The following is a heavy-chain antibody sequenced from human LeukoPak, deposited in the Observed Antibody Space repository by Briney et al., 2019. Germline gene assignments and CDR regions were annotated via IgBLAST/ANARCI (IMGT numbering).Heavy chain of an antibody. Sequence: GGSLRLSCAASGFTFSSYWMHWVRQAPGKGLVWVSRINTDGSSTTYADSVKGRFTISRDNAKNTLYLQMNSLRAEDTAVYYCARDPVLDGYGGNSPYWGQGTLVTVSS. V-gene: IGHV3-74*01. CDR1: GFTFSSYW. J-gene: IGHJ4*02. CDR3: ARDPVLDGYGGNSPY. D-gene: IGHD4-23*01. CDR2: INTDGSST.